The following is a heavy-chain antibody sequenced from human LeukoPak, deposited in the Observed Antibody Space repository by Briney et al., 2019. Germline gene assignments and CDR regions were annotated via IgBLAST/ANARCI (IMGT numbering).Heavy chain of an antibody. CDR3: ARGPRHWLPRGWFDP. J-gene: IGHJ5*02. CDR2: INHSGST. CDR1: GGSFSGYY. D-gene: IGHD6-19*01. Sequence: SETLSLTCAVYGGSFSGYYWSWIRQPPGKGLEWIGEINHSGSTNYNPSLKSRVTISVDTSKNQFSLKLSSVTAADTAVYYCARGPRHWLPRGWFDPWGQGTLVTVSS. V-gene: IGHV4-34*01.